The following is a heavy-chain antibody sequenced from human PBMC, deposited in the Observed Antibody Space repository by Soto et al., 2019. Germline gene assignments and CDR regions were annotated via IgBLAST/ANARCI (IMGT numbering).Heavy chain of an antibody. Sequence: SETLSINGTVSGGSISSSSYYWGWVLQPPGKGLEWIGSIYYIGSTYYNPSLKSRVTISVDTSKNQFSLKLSSVTAADTAVYYCARLTLLWFGESYGMDVWGQGTTVTVSS. CDR2: IYYIGST. V-gene: IGHV4-39*01. D-gene: IGHD3-10*01. CDR1: GGSISSSSYY. J-gene: IGHJ6*02. CDR3: ARLTLLWFGESYGMDV.